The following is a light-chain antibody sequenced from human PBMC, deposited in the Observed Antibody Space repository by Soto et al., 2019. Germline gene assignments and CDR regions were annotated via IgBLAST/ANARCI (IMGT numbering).Light chain of an antibody. CDR1: QSVAGK. CDR3: QHYNNWPIT. Sequence: DIVMTQSPASLSVSPGESVTLSCRASQSVAGKLAWYQQKPGQAPRLLIYGASTRANGVPARFSGSGSGTDFTLTISSLQAADFAVYHCQHYNNWPITFGGGTKV. CDR2: GAS. J-gene: IGKJ4*01. V-gene: IGKV3-15*01.